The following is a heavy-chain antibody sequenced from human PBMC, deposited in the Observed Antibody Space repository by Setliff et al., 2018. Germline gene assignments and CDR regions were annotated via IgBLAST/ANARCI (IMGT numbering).Heavy chain of an antibody. V-gene: IGHV5-51*01. CDR1: GYNFANYW. CDR3: VRPPRGDWQFYFDH. Sequence: GASLKISCRASGYNFANYWIGWVRQMPGKGLEWMAIIYPDDSDSRHSPSFRGQVTVSADKSINTANLQWSSLKASDTAVYYCVRPPRGDWQFYFDHWGQGTLVTVSS. J-gene: IGHJ4*02. CDR2: IYPDDSDS. D-gene: IGHD2-21*01.